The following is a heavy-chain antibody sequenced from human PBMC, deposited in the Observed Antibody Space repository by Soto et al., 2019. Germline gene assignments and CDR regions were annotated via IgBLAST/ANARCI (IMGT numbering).Heavy chain of an antibody. CDR2: ISHDGSKK. V-gene: IGHV3-30*18. Sequence: GGSLRLSCAASGFTFSTHGMHWVRQAPGKGPEWVAVISHDGSKKYYVESVEGRFSISRDNSKSIVHLQMNNVRTEDTAVYYCAKDKGPYYDFWSGQRWFDPWGQGTLVTVSS. D-gene: IGHD3-3*01. J-gene: IGHJ5*02. CDR1: GFTFSTHG. CDR3: AKDKGPYYDFWSGQRWFDP.